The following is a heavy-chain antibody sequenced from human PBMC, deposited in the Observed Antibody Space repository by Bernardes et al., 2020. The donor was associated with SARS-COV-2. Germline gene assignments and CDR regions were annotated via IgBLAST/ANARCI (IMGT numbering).Heavy chain of an antibody. CDR3: AKSAPGYCSSTSCYAGWFDP. Sequence: GGSLRLSCAASGFTFSSYAMSWVRQAPGKGLEWVSAISGSGGSTYYADSVKGRFTISRDNSKNTLYLQMNSLRAEDTAVYYCAKSAPGYCSSTSCYAGWFDPWGQGTLVTVSS. V-gene: IGHV3-23*01. D-gene: IGHD2-2*01. CDR2: ISGSGGST. CDR1: GFTFSSYA. J-gene: IGHJ5*02.